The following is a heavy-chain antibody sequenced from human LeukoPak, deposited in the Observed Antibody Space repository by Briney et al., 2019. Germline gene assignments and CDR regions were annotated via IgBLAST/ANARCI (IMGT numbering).Heavy chain of an antibody. Sequence: PSETLSLTCTVSGGSISNTSYYWGWIRQPPGKGLEWIGSIYYRGSIYYNPSLKSRVTISVDTSKNQFSLKLSSVTAADTAVYYCARGRTYYDFWSAYSTLYYMDVWGKGTTVTVSS. CDR1: GGSISNTSYY. CDR3: ARGRTYYDFWSAYSTLYYMDV. J-gene: IGHJ6*03. D-gene: IGHD3-3*01. CDR2: IYYRGSI. V-gene: IGHV4-39*07.